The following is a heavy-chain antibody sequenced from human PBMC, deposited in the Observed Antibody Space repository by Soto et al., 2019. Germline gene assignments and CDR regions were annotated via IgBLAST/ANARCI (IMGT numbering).Heavy chain of an antibody. D-gene: IGHD7-27*01. J-gene: IGHJ5*02. CDR1: GGSISSGDYY. Sequence: SETLSLTCTVSGGSISSGDYYWSWIRQPPGKGLEWIGYIYYSGSTNYNPSLKSRVTISVDTSKNQFFLKLSSVTAADTAVYYCARDSLSPNWGFDPWGQGTLVTVSS. CDR2: IYYSGST. CDR3: ARDSLSPNWGFDP. V-gene: IGHV4-30-4*02.